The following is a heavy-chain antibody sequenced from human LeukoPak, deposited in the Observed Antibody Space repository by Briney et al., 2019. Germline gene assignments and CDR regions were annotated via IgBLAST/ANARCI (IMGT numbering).Heavy chain of an antibody. J-gene: IGHJ4*02. CDR3: VKDSYYYDSSAYYEEYYFDY. CDR1: GFTLSSYG. Sequence: GGSLRLSCAASGFTLSSYGMHWDRQAQGEGLEWVAVISYDVSKQYYADSVKGRFTISRDNSKNTLYLQMNSLRAEDTAVYYCVKDSYYYDSSAYYEEYYFDYWGQGTLVTVSS. CDR2: ISYDVSKQ. V-gene: IGHV3-30*18. D-gene: IGHD3-22*01.